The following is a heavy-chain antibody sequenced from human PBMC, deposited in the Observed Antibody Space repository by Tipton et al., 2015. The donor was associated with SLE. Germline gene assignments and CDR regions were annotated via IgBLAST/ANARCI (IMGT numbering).Heavy chain of an antibody. J-gene: IGHJ4*02. CDR2: IKQDGSEK. V-gene: IGHV3-7*01. Sequence: SLRLSCAASGFTFSSYGMHWVRQAPGKGLEWVANIKQDGSEKYYVDSVKGRFTISRDNAKNSLYLQMNSLRAEDTAVYYCARALYVAREFDYWGQGTPVTVCS. CDR3: ARALYVAREFDY. D-gene: IGHD5-12*01. CDR1: GFTFSSYG.